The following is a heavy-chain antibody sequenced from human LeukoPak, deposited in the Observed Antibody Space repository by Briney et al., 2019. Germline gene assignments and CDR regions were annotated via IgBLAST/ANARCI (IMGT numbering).Heavy chain of an antibody. CDR3: ARSGYSGYDYGL. V-gene: IGHV4-30-2*01. D-gene: IGHD5-12*01. CDR2: IYHSGST. CDR1: GGSISSGGYS. Sequence: PSQTLSLTCAVSGGSISSGGYSWSWIRQPPGKGLEWIGYIYHSGSTYYNPSLKSRVTISVDRSKNRFSLKLSSVTAAGTAVYYCARSGYSGYDYGLWGQGTLVTVSS. J-gene: IGHJ4*02.